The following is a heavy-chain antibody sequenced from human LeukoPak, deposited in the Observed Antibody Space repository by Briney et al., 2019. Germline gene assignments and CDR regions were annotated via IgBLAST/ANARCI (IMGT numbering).Heavy chain of an antibody. CDR1: GFTFSSYA. V-gene: IGHV3-23*01. CDR3: AKGVSGPVTGYFDY. D-gene: IGHD4-11*01. CDR2: ISGSGGST. J-gene: IGHJ4*02. Sequence: PGGSLRLSCAASGFTFSSYAMSWVRQAPGKGLEWVSAISGSGGSTYYADSEKGRFTISRDNSKNTLYLQMNSLRAEDTAVYYCAKGVSGPVTGYFDYWGQGTLVTVSS.